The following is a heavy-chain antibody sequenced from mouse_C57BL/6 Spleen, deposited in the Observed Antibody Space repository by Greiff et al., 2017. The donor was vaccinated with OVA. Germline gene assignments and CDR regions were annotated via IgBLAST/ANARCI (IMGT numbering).Heavy chain of an antibody. V-gene: IGHV5-6*01. D-gene: IGHD2-2*01. CDR1: GFTFSSYG. CDR3: ARLGRAYGYDGENYFDY. CDR2: ISSGGSYT. Sequence: EVQVVESGGDLVKPGGSLKLSCAASGFTFSSYGMSWVRQTPDKRLEWVATISSGGSYTYYPDSVKGRFTISRDNAKNTLYLQMSSLKSEDTAMYYCARLGRAYGYDGENYFDYWGQGTTLTVSS. J-gene: IGHJ2*01.